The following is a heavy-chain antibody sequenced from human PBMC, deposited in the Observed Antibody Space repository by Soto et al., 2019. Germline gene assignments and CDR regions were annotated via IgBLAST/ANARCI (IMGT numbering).Heavy chain of an antibody. CDR3: ARRWGTSFDF. V-gene: IGHV4-59*01. D-gene: IGHD7-27*01. Sequence: PLETLSLTCTVSGGSSSSYYWSWIRQPPGKGLEWIGYIYYSGSTNYNPSLKSRVTISVDTSKNQFSLKVSSVTAADTAVYYCARRWGTSFDFWGQGTLVTVS. J-gene: IGHJ4*02. CDR2: IYYSGST. CDR1: GGSSSSYY.